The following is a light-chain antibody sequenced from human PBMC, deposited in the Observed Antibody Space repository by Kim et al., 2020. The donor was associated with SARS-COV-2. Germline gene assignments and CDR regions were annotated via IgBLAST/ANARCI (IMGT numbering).Light chain of an antibody. Sequence: QSVLTQPSSVSGSPGQSITISCTGTRSDVGTYNLVSWYQQHPGKAPKLILYEVNKRPSGVSNRFSGSKSGNTASLTVSGLQAEDEADYYCCSYAGNFILVCGTGTKVTVL. CDR3: CSYAGNFILV. J-gene: IGLJ1*01. CDR2: EVN. V-gene: IGLV2-23*02. CDR1: RSDVGTYNL.